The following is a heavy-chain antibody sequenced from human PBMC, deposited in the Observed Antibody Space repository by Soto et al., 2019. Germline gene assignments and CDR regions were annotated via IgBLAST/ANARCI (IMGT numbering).Heavy chain of an antibody. V-gene: IGHV1-69*02. CDR2: IIPILGIA. Sequence: QVQLVQSGAEVKKPGSSVKVSCKASGGTFSSYTISWVRQAPGQGLEWMGRIIPILGIANSAQKFQGRVTSTADKSTSTAYMELSSLRSEDTAVYYCWRGDSFYYWGQGTLVTGSS. CDR1: GGTFSSYT. CDR3: WRGDSFYY. J-gene: IGHJ4*02.